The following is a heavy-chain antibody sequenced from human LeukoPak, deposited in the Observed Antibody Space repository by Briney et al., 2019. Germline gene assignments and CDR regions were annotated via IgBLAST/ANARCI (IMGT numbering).Heavy chain of an antibody. D-gene: IGHD6-13*01. CDR1: GLTFSNYA. Sequence: PGGSLRLSCAASGLTFSNYASGWVRQAPGKGLEWVSSISGSGSSTYYADSVKGRFTISRDNSKNTLYLQMNSLRAEDTAVYHCAKNSRAGSWPHQSDSWGQGTLLTVSS. CDR2: ISGSGSST. J-gene: IGHJ4*02. V-gene: IGHV3-23*01. CDR3: AKNSRAGSWPHQSDS.